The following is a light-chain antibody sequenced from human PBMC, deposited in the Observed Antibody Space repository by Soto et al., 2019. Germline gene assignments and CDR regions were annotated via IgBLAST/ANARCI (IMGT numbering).Light chain of an antibody. CDR3: SSYAGSNFVV. Sequence: QSVLTQPPSASGSPGQSVTISCTGTSSDVGGYNYVSWYQQHPGKAPKLMIYEVSKQPSGVPDRFSGSKSGNTASLTVSGLQAEDEADYYCSSYAGSNFVVFGGGTKVTVL. CDR2: EVS. J-gene: IGLJ2*01. CDR1: SSDVGGYNY. V-gene: IGLV2-8*01.